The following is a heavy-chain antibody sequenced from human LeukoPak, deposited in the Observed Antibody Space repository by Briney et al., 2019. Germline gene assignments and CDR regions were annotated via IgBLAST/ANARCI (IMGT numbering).Heavy chain of an antibody. CDR3: ARESGVYDSSGYSPDYFDY. Sequence: GGSLRLSCAASGFTFSSYWMSWVRQAPGKGLEWVANIKQDGSEKYYVDSVKGRFTISRDNAKNSLYLQMNSLRAEDTAVYYCARESGVYDSSGYSPDYFDYWGQGTLVTVSS. V-gene: IGHV3-7*01. CDR1: GFTFSSYW. J-gene: IGHJ4*02. CDR2: IKQDGSEK. D-gene: IGHD3-22*01.